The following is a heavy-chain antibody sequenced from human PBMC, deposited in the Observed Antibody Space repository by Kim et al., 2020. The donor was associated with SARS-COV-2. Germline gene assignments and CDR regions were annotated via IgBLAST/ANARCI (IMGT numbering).Heavy chain of an antibody. Sequence: NYHPSLKRRVTISVATSKHQFSLKVSSVTAADTAVYYCASFSSGSYSNDYWGQGTLVTVSS. V-gene: IGHV4-4*09. J-gene: IGHJ4*02. CDR3: ASFSSGSYSNDY. D-gene: IGHD1-26*01.